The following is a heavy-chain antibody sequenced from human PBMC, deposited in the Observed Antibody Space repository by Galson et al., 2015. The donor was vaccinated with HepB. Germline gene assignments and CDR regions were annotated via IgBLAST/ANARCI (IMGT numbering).Heavy chain of an antibody. CDR3: ARGQDIVVVVAATSSDDNFDY. Sequence: SLRLSCAASGFTFSSYSMNWVRQAPGKGLEWVSYISSSSSTIYYADSVKGRFTISRDNAKNSLYLQMNSLRDEDTAVYYCARGQDIVVVVAATSSDDNFDYWGQGTLVTVSS. J-gene: IGHJ4*02. CDR2: ISSSSSTI. CDR1: GFTFSSYS. V-gene: IGHV3-48*02. D-gene: IGHD2-15*01.